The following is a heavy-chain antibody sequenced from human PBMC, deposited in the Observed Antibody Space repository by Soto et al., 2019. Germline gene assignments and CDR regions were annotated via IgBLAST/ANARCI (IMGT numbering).Heavy chain of an antibody. D-gene: IGHD6-13*01. V-gene: IGHV3-33*01. J-gene: IGHJ5*02. CDR3: AREQVAAAVSFWFDP. CDR2: IWYDGSNK. Sequence: GGSLRLSCAASGVTFSSYGMHWVRQGPGKGLEWVAVIWYDGSNKYYADSVKGRFTISRDNSKNTLYLQMNSLRAEDTAVYYCAREQVAAAVSFWFDPWGQGTLVTVSS. CDR1: GVTFSSYG.